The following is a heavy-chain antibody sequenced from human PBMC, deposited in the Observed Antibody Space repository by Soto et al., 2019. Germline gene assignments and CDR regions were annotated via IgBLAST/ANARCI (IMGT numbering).Heavy chain of an antibody. CDR2: ISGSGGST. CDR3: ADLGEYSYGSPYY. D-gene: IGHD5-18*01. Sequence: PGGSLRLSCAASAFTFSSYAMSWVRQAPGKGLEWVSAISGSGGSTYYADSVKGRFTISRDNSKNTLYLQMNSLRAEDTAVYYCADLGEYSYGSPYYWGQGTLVTVSS. J-gene: IGHJ4*02. CDR1: AFTFSSYA. V-gene: IGHV3-23*01.